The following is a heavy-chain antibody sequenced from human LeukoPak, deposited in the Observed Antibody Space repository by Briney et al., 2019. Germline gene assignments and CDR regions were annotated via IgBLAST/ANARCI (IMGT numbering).Heavy chain of an antibody. D-gene: IGHD6-19*01. CDR3: ARDRAIAVASFSYYYYGMDV. V-gene: IGHV1-2*02. CDR1: GYTFTGYY. J-gene: IGHJ6*01. CDR2: INPNSGGT. Sequence: GASVKVSCKASGYTFTGYYMHWVRQAPGQGLEWMGWINPNSGGTNYAQKFHGRVTMTRDTSISTAYMELSRLRSDDTAVYYCARDRAIAVASFSYYYYGMDVWGQGTTVTVSS.